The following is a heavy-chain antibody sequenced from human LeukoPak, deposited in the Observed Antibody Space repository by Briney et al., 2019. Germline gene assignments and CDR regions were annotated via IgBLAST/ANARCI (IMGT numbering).Heavy chain of an antibody. Sequence: GASVKVSCKASGYTFTSYYMHWVRQAPGQGLEWMGGIIPIFGTANYAQKFQGRVTITADESTSTAYMELSSLRSEDTAVYYCARVSGSLYYFDYWGQGTLVTVSS. D-gene: IGHD3-10*01. CDR2: IIPIFGTA. CDR3: ARVSGSLYYFDY. CDR1: GYTFTSYY. J-gene: IGHJ4*02. V-gene: IGHV1-69*13.